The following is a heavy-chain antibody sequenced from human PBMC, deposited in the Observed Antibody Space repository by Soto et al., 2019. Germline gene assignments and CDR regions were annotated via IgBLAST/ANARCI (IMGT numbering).Heavy chain of an antibody. J-gene: IGHJ4*02. D-gene: IGHD6-13*01. V-gene: IGHV4-61*01. CDR2: IYYSGST. Sequence: VSGGSVSSGSYYWSWIRQPPGKGLEWIGYIYYSGSTNYNPSLKSRVTISVDTSKNQFSLKLSSVTAADTAVYYCARKAAGTAIDYWGQGTLVTVSS. CDR1: GGSVSSGSYY. CDR3: ARKAAGTAIDY.